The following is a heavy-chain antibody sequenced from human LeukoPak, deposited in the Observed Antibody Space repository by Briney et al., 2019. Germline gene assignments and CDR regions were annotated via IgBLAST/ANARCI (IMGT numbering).Heavy chain of an antibody. V-gene: IGHV3-23*01. J-gene: IGHJ4*02. D-gene: IGHD3-10*01. CDR1: AFTFISYA. CDR3: AKGAYGSGSYYKYPLGY. Sequence: GGSLRLSFAAAAFTFISYAISSVRQAPGKRREWVSAISGSGGSTYYADSVKGRFTISRDNSKNTLYLQMNSLRAEDTAVYYCAKGAYGSGSYYKYPLGYWGQGTLVTVSS. CDR2: ISGSGGST.